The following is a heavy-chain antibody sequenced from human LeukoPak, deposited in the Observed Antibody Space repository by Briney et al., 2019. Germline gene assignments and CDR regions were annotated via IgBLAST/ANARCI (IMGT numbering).Heavy chain of an antibody. CDR1: GGSISSYY. CDR2: IYYSGST. Sequence: SETLSLTCTVSGGSISSYYWSWIRQPPGKGLEWIGYIYYSGSTNYNPSLKSRVTISVDTSKNQFSLKLSSVTAADTAVYYCARGVHFDYWGQGTLVTVSS. CDR3: ARGVHFDY. V-gene: IGHV4-59*01. J-gene: IGHJ4*02. D-gene: IGHD5/OR15-5a*01.